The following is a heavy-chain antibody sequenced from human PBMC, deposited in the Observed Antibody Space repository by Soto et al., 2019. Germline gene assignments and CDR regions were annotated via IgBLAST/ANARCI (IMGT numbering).Heavy chain of an antibody. J-gene: IGHJ2*01. D-gene: IGHD1-7*01. CDR2: IIPIYGTS. CDR3: ATGTREGYNYWYFDL. V-gene: IGHV1-69*01. Sequence: QVQLVQSGAELKKPGSSVKVSCKASGGTFGNFAISWVRQAPGQGPEWVAGIIPIYGTSNYADDFRDRITLTADESPATAYLELSSLRSEDTAIYYCATGTREGYNYWYFDLWGRGTQVTVSS. CDR1: GGTFGNFA.